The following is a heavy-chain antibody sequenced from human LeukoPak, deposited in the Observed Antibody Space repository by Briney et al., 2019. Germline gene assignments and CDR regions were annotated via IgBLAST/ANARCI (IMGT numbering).Heavy chain of an antibody. CDR1: GGSINSYY. Sequence: SETLSLTCTVTGGSINSYYWSWIRQPAGKGLEWIGRIYSSGSTNYNPSLKSRVSMSVDTSKNQFSLKLTSVTAADTAVYYCARGGKATVVTMWGQGILVTVSS. D-gene: IGHD4-23*01. CDR3: ARGGKATVVTM. V-gene: IGHV4-4*07. CDR2: IYSSGST. J-gene: IGHJ4*02.